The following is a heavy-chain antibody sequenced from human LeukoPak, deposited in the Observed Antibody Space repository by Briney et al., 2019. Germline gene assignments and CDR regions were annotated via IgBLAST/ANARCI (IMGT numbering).Heavy chain of an antibody. CDR2: MNPNSGNT. CDR3: ARVSSSSWYSTYQNWFDP. D-gene: IGHD6-13*01. J-gene: IGHJ5*02. CDR1: GYTFTSYD. Sequence: ASVKVSCKASGYTFTSYDINWVRQATGQGLEWMGWMNPNSGNTGYAQKFQGRVTMTRNTSISTAYMELSSLRSEDTAVYYCARVSSSSWYSTYQNWFDPWGQGTLVTVSS. V-gene: IGHV1-8*01.